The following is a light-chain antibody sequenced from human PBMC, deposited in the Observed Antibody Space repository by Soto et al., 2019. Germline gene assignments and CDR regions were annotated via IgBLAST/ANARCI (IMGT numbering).Light chain of an antibody. Sequence: QSVLTQPPSASGTPGQRVTISCSGSSSNIGGYSVNWYQQLPGTAPKVLIYSDNHRPSGVPDRFSGSKSGTSASLAISGLQSEDEADYYCAAWDDSLNGRWVFGGGTQLTVL. CDR2: SDN. J-gene: IGLJ3*02. V-gene: IGLV1-44*01. CDR1: SSNIGGYS. CDR3: AAWDDSLNGRWV.